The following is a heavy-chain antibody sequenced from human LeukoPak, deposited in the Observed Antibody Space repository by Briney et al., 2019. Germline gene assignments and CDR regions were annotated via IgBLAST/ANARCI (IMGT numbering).Heavy chain of an antibody. Sequence: ASVKVSCKASGYTFTDYYMHWVRQAPGQGLEWMGWINPNSGGTNYAQKFQGRVTMTRDTSISTAYMELSRLRSDDTAVYYCASGIRFDPLLRFLGEFDYWGQGTLVTVSS. D-gene: IGHD3-3*01. V-gene: IGHV1-2*02. CDR2: INPNSGGT. CDR1: GYTFTDYY. J-gene: IGHJ4*02. CDR3: ASGIRFDPLLRFLGEFDY.